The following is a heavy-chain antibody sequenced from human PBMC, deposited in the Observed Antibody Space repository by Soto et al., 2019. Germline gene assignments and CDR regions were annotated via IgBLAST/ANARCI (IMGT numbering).Heavy chain of an antibody. Sequence: QISLKESGPTLVKPTETLKLTCTFSGFSLTTDGEGVGWVRQPPGEALEWLALIYWDDDERYSPSLKTRLTIKKDPSKNQVVLILTNMDPVDTATYYCAHSRNLITEDAQVGDFDYLGQGTLVTVSS. V-gene: IGHV2-5*02. J-gene: IGHJ4*02. CDR3: AHSRNLITEDAQVGDFDY. CDR1: GFSLTTDGEG. D-gene: IGHD3-10*01. CDR2: IYWDDDE.